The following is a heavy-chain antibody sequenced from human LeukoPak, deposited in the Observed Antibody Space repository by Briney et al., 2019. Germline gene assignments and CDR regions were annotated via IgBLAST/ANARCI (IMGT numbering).Heavy chain of an antibody. Sequence: SQTLSLTCTVSGGSISSGDYYWSWIRQSPGKGLEWIGTIYYSGRTYYSPSLKSRVTMSVDPSNNQFSLNLRSVTAADTALYYCARRRYYDGSGYLEWGQGTLLSVSS. V-gene: IGHV4-30-4*08. CDR2: IYYSGRT. CDR3: ARRRYYDGSGYLE. CDR1: GGSISSGDYY. J-gene: IGHJ1*01. D-gene: IGHD3-22*01.